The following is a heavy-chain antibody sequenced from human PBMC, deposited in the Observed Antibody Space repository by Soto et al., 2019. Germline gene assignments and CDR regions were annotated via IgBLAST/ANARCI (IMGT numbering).Heavy chain of an antibody. Sequence: QVKLVQSGAEVKKPGASVKVSCKASGYTFTSYDINWVRQATGQGLEWMGWMNPNSGNTGYAQKFRGRVTMTRNTSSSTAYMELSSLRSEDTAVYYGARERTGTTSMDVWGQGTTVTVSS. V-gene: IGHV1-8*01. D-gene: IGHD1-1*01. CDR2: MNPNSGNT. CDR1: GYTFTSYD. CDR3: ARERTGTTSMDV. J-gene: IGHJ6*02.